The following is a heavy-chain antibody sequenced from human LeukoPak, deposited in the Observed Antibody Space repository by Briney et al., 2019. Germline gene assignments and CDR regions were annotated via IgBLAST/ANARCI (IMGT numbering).Heavy chain of an antibody. CDR3: TDQRGSSFGAGS. Sequence: GGSLGLSCTTSGFSFGDYPVSWFRRAPGKGLEWVGFIRSKVYGGTTEYAASVKDRFTISRDDSKGIAYLQMNGLESADTAMYYCTDQRGSSFGAGSWGQGTLVTVSS. J-gene: IGHJ5*02. V-gene: IGHV3-49*03. CDR2: IRSKVYGGTT. CDR1: GFSFGDYP. D-gene: IGHD5-18*01.